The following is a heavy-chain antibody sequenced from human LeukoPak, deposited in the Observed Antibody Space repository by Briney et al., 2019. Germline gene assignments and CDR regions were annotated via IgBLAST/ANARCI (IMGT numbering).Heavy chain of an antibody. J-gene: IGHJ4*02. Sequence: GGSLRLSCATSGFPFSDFSMTWVRQAPGKGLEWISTTNSGGSTTDYAESVKGRFTISRDNSKSTLYLQMSSLRVEDTAIYYCAKQSYARSLGEGGPGTLVTVSS. CDR3: AKQSYARSLGE. V-gene: IGHV3-23*01. D-gene: IGHD2-8*01. CDR2: TNSGGSTT. CDR1: GFPFSDFS.